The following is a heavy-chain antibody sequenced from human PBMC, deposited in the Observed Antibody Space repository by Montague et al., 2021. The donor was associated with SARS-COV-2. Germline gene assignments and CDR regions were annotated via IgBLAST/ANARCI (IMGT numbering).Heavy chain of an antibody. J-gene: IGHJ6*02. Sequence: SETLSLTCTRPVSWNTGGDRKCRRLSSTPQSRLDAILCIYYSGSTYYNPSLKSRLTISVDTSRNQFSLKLSSVTAADTAVYFCARTTVVTPYYYYAMDVWGQGHTVTVSS. CDR3: ARTTVVTPYYYYAMDV. D-gene: IGHD4-23*01. CDR1: VSWNTGGDRK. V-gene: IGHV4-39*01. CDR2: IYYSGST.